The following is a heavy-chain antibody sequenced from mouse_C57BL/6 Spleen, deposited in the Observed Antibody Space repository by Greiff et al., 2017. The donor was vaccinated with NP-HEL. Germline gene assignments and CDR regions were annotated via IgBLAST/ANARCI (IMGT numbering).Heavy chain of an antibody. CDR3: ARDSPFAY. Sequence: QVQLQQSGAELVRPGTSVKVSCKASGYAFTNYLLEWVKQRPGQGLEWIGVINPGSGGTNYNEKFKGKATLTADKSSSTAYMQLSSLTSEDSAVYFCARDSPFAYWGQGTLVTVSA. J-gene: IGHJ3*01. D-gene: IGHD2-12*01. V-gene: IGHV1-54*01. CDR1: GYAFTNYL. CDR2: INPGSGGT.